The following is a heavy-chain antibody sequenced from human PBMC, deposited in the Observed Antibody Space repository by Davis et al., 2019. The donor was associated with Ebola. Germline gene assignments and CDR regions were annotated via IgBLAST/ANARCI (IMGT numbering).Heavy chain of an antibody. J-gene: IGHJ4*02. D-gene: IGHD6-13*01. CDR2: INHSGST. Sequence: PSETLSLTSVVYGGSFSGYYWSWIRQPPGKGLEWIGEINHSGSTNYNPSLKSRVTISVDTSKNQFSLKLSSVTAADTAVYYCARQGYTTPYYFDYWGQGTLVTVSS. V-gene: IGHV4-34*01. CDR1: GGSFSGYY. CDR3: ARQGYTTPYYFDY.